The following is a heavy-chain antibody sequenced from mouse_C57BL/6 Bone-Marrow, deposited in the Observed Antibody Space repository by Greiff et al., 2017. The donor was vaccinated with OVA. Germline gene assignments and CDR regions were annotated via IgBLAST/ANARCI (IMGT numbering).Heavy chain of an antibody. J-gene: IGHJ2*01. CDR1: GFNIKDDY. Sequence: VQLQQSGAELVRPGASVKLSCTASGFNIKDDYMHWVKQRPEQGLEWIGWIDPEKGDTEYASKFQGKATITADPSSNTAYLQLSSLTSEDTAVYYCTAEDGWYYFDYWGQGNTLTVSS. CDR3: TAEDGWYYFDY. D-gene: IGHD2-3*01. V-gene: IGHV14-4*01. CDR2: IDPEKGDT.